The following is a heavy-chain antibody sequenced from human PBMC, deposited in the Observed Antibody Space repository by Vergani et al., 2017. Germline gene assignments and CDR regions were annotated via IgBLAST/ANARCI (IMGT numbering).Heavy chain of an antibody. CDR1: GFTLSNYD. CDR2: IQFDGSNQ. J-gene: IGHJ4*02. CDR3: AKHFRGWGIDY. V-gene: IGHV3-30*02. D-gene: IGHD3-16*01. Sequence: QVQLVESGGGVVQRGGSLRLSCATSGFTLSNYDMQWIRQGPGKGLEFVAVIQFDGSNQYYADSVKGRFTLSRDFYKNTLYLQMKSLRTDDTATYYCAKHFRGWGIDYWGQGTQVIVSS.